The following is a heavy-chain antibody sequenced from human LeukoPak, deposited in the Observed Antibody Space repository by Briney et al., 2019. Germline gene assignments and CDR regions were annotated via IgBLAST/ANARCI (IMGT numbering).Heavy chain of an antibody. CDR3: ARDGPSSVAGLLFFY. CDR1: GYTFTGYY. J-gene: IGHJ4*02. Sequence: GASVKVSCKASGYTFTGYYMHWVRQAPGQGLEWMGWINPNSGGTNYAQKFQGRVTMTRDMSTSTVYMELSSLRSEDTAVYYCARDGPSSVAGLLFFYWGQGTLVTVSS. D-gene: IGHD6-19*01. CDR2: INPNSGGT. V-gene: IGHV1-2*02.